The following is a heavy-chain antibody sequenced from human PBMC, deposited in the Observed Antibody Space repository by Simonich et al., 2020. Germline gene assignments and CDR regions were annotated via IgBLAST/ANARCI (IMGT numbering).Heavy chain of an antibody. D-gene: IGHD6-19*01. V-gene: IGHV3-21*01. Sequence: ELQLVESGGGLVKPGGSLRLSCAASGFTFSSYSMNWVRQAPGKGLEWVSSISSSSSYIYYAESVKGRFTISRDNAKTSLYLQMNSLRAEDTAVYYCARWIAVAGTGAYGMDVWGQGTTVTVSS. CDR1: GFTFSSYS. CDR3: ARWIAVAGTGAYGMDV. CDR2: ISSSSSYI. J-gene: IGHJ6*02.